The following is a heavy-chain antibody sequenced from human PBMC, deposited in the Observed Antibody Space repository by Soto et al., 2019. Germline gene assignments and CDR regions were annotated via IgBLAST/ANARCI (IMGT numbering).Heavy chain of an antibody. CDR3: ARCSLSTETANALDV. Sequence: QVQLQESGPGLVKPSETLSLTCTVSGGSISNFYWSWIRQSPGKGLEWIGYGYMYYSGNTNYNPSLESRVTISVDTSKNQISLKLTSVTAEDTALYYCARCSLSTETANALDVWGPGTMVTVSS. V-gene: IGHV4-59*01. CDR2: MYYSGNT. CDR1: GGSISNFY. J-gene: IGHJ3*01. D-gene: IGHD2-21*02.